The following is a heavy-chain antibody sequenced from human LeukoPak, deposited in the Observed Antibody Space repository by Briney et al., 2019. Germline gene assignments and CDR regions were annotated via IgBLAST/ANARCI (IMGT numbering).Heavy chain of an antibody. CDR1: GFTFSSYW. J-gene: IGHJ4*02. Sequence: PGGSPRLSCAASGFTFSSYWIHWVRQAPGKGLVWVSRVNGDGSTTTYADSVKGRFTISRDNAKNTLYLQLNSLRAEDTAVYYCIRGSYCSGATCYPDFDYWGQGTLVTVSS. D-gene: IGHD2-15*01. V-gene: IGHV3-74*01. CDR3: IRGSYCSGATCYPDFDY. CDR2: VNGDGSTT.